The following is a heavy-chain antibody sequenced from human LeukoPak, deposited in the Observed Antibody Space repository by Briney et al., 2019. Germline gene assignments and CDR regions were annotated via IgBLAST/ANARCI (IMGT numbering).Heavy chain of an antibody. D-gene: IGHD5-12*01. CDR1: GGSNSRSSNY. CDR2: IYYSGST. CDR3: ARVDIVATIPLNY. Sequence: SETPSLTCTVSGGSNSRSSNYWGWIRQSPGKGLEWIGSIYYSGSTYYNPSLRSRVTISIDTSKNQFSLKLSSVTAADTAVYYCARVDIVATIPLNYWGQGTLVTVSS. V-gene: IGHV4-39*07. J-gene: IGHJ4*02.